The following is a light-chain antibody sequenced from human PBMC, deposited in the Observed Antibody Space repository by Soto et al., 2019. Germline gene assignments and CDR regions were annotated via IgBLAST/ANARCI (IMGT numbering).Light chain of an antibody. J-gene: IGLJ1*01. Sequence: QSALTQPASVSGSPRQSITISCPGGSRDVVGYTYVACYQQHPGKAPKLMIYEVNNRPSGVSHRFSGSKSGNTASLTISGLQAEDEADYYCSSYTSSSTLYVFGHGTKVTVL. CDR3: SSYTSSSTLYV. CDR2: EVN. CDR1: SRDVVGYTY. V-gene: IGLV2-14*01.